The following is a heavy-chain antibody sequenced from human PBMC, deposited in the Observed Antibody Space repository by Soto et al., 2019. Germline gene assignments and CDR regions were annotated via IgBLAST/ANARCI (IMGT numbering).Heavy chain of an antibody. J-gene: IGHJ2*01. CDR1: GGSFSGYY. CDR2: INHSGST. CDR3: ARGRGDGYNQHWYFDL. Sequence: SETLSLTCAVYGGSFSGYYWSWIRQPPGKGLDWIGEINHSGSTNYNPSLKSRVSISVGTSNNQFSLKLSSVTAADTAVYYCARGRGDGYNQHWYFDLWGRGTLVT. V-gene: IGHV4-34*01. D-gene: IGHD3-10*01.